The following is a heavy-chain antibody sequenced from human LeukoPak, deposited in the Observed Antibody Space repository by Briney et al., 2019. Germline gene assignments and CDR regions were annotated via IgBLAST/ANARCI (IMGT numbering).Heavy chain of an antibody. Sequence: GGSLRLSCAASGFTFSSYEMNWVRQAPGKGLEWVSYISSSGSTIYYADSVKGRFTISRDNAKNSLYLQMNSLRAEDTAVYYCARDLYYDFWSGYYGPYFDYWGQGTLVTVSS. D-gene: IGHD3-3*01. V-gene: IGHV3-48*03. CDR3: ARDLYYDFWSGYYGPYFDY. CDR2: ISSSGSTI. J-gene: IGHJ4*02. CDR1: GFTFSSYE.